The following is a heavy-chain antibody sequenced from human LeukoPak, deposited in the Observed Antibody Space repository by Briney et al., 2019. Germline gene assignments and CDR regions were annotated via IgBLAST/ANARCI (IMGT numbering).Heavy chain of an antibody. D-gene: IGHD6-19*01. CDR3: ARVKIAVAGGFDY. J-gene: IGHJ4*02. CDR1: GDSITSSAFY. CDR2: IFHGGNT. V-gene: IGHV4-39*07. Sequence: SETLSLTCTVSGDSITSSAFYWGWIRQAPGKGLEWIGNIFHGGNTHYNPSLKSRVSISVDTSKNQFSLKLSSVTAADTAVYYCARVKIAVAGGFDYWGQGTLVTVSS.